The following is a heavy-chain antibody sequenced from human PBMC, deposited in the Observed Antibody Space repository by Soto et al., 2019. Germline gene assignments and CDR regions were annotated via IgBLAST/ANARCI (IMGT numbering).Heavy chain of an antibody. V-gene: IGHV4-39*01. CDR3: ARRYEAYYGMDV. CDR2: IYYSGST. CDR1: GGSISSSSYY. Sequence: SETLSLTCTVSGGSISSSSYYWVWIRQPPGKGLEWIGRIYYSGSTYYNPSLKSRVTISVDTSKNQFSLKLSSVTAADTAVYYCARRYEAYYGMDVWGKGTTVT. J-gene: IGHJ6*04. D-gene: IGHD1-20*01.